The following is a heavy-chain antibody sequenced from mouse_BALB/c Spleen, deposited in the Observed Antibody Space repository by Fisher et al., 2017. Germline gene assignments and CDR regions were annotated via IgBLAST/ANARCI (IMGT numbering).Heavy chain of an antibody. Sequence: RFTISRDNAKNTLYLQMSSLKSEDTAMYYCARNRWDRYAMDYWGQGTSVTVSS. CDR3: ARNRWDRYAMDY. D-gene: IGHD4-1*01. V-gene: IGHV5-12-1*01. J-gene: IGHJ4*01.